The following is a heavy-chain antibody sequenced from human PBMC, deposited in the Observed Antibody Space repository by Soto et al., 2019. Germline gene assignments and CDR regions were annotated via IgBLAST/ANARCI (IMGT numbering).Heavy chain of an antibody. Sequence: XSVKVSCKASGYTFTSYAMHWVRQAPGQRLEWMGWINAGNGNTKYSQKFQGRVTITRDTSASTAYMELSSLRSEDTAVYYCARDLGSAFDAFDIWGQGTMVTVSS. CDR2: INAGNGNT. V-gene: IGHV1-3*01. J-gene: IGHJ3*02. CDR1: GYTFTSYA. CDR3: ARDLGSAFDAFDI.